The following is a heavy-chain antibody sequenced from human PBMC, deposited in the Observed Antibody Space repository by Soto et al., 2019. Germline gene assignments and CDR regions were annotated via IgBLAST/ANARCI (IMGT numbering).Heavy chain of an antibody. CDR1: GGSISSGGYY. CDR3: ARVLRWQTPGLNDY. CDR2: IYYSGST. J-gene: IGHJ4*02. Sequence: QVQLQESGPGLVKPSQILSLTCTVSGGSISSGGYYWSWIRQHPGKGLEWIGYIYYSGSTYYNPSLKSRVTISVDTSKNQFSLKLSSVTAADTAVYYCARVLRWQTPGLNDYWGQGTLVTVSS. V-gene: IGHV4-31*03. D-gene: IGHD4-17*01.